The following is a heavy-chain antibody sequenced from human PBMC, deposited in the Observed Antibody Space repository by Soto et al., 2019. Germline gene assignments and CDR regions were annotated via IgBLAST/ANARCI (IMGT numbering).Heavy chain of an antibody. CDR2: IIPIFGTA. CDR3: ARVRNVVVTAIHYYFDY. Sequence: ASVKVSCKASGGTFSSYAISWVRQAPGQGLEWMGGIIPIFGTANYAQKFQGRVTITADESTSTAYMELSSLRSEDTAVYYCARVRNVVVTAIHYYFDYWGQGTLVTVSS. D-gene: IGHD2-21*02. J-gene: IGHJ4*02. V-gene: IGHV1-69*13. CDR1: GGTFSSYA.